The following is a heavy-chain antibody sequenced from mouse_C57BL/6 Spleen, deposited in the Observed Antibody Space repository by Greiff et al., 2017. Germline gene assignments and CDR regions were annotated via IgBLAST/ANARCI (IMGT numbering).Heavy chain of an antibody. CDR3: ARRCYSYAMDY. CDR2: IFPGSGST. D-gene: IGHD2-12*01. CDR1: GYTFTDYY. V-gene: IGHV1-75*01. J-gene: IGHJ4*01. Sequence: QVQLQQSGPELVKPGASVKISCKASGYTFTDYYINWVKQRPGQGLEWIGWIFPGSGSTYYNEKVKGKATLTVDKSSSTAYMLLRSLTTEDSAVYFCARRCYSYAMDYWGQGTSVTVSS.